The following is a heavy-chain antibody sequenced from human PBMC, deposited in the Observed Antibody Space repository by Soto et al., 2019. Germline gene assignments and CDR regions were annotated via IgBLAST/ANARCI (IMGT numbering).Heavy chain of an antibody. V-gene: IGHV3-30*18. Sequence: GGSLRLSCAASGFTFSSYGMHWVRQAPGKGLEWVAVISYDGSNKYYADSVKGRFTISRDNSKNTLYLQMNSLRAEDTAVYYCAKGRYFTDYWGQGTLVTVSS. CDR3: AKGRYFTDY. CDR1: GFTFSSYG. CDR2: ISYDGSNK. J-gene: IGHJ4*02. D-gene: IGHD1-1*01.